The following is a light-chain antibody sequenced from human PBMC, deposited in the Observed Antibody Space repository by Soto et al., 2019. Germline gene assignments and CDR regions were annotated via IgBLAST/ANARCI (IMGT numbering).Light chain of an antibody. J-gene: IGKJ5*01. V-gene: IGKV3-20*01. CDR1: QDIGSSN. CDR2: GAS. Sequence: IVLTQSPGTLSLSPGERATLSYRASQDIGSSNVAWYQHKPGLAPRLLLYGASSRATGIPDRFSGGGSGTDFTLTISRLEPEDFGVYYCQQYGSSLITFGQGTRLEI. CDR3: QQYGSSLIT.